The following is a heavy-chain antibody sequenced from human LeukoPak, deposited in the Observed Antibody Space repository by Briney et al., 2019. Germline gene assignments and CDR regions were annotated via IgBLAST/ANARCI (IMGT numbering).Heavy chain of an antibody. V-gene: IGHV4-39*01. CDR2: IYYSGST. CDR3: ARHPRIPQYYYGSGSYYERVNWFDP. CDR1: GGSISSSSYY. Sequence: SETLSLTCTVSGGSISSSSYYWGWIRQPPGKGLEWIGSIYYSGSTYYNPSLKSRVTISVDTSKNQFSLKLSSVTAADTAVYYCARHPRIPQYYYGSGSYYERVNWFDPWGQGTLVTVSS. J-gene: IGHJ5*02. D-gene: IGHD3-10*01.